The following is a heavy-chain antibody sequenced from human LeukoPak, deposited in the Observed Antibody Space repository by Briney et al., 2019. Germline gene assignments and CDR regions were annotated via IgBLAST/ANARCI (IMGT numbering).Heavy chain of an antibody. D-gene: IGHD5-12*01. J-gene: IGHJ4*02. CDR1: GYTLTELS. Sequence: ASVKVSCKVSGYTLTELSMHWVRQAPGKGLEWMGGFDPEDGETIYAQKFQGRVTMTEDTSTDTAYMELRSLRSDDTAVYYCARVPYSGYEEGYFDYWGQGTLVTVSS. V-gene: IGHV1-24*01. CDR3: ARVPYSGYEEGYFDY. CDR2: FDPEDGET.